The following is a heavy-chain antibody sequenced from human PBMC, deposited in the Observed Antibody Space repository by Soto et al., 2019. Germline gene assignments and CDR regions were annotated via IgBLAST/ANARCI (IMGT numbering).Heavy chain of an antibody. CDR3: ARDREYSSGWYDDYYYMDV. CDR1: GFTFSSYW. CDR2: IKQDGSEK. V-gene: IGHV3-7*01. Sequence: GGSLRLSCAASGFTFSSYWMSWVRQAPGKGLEWVANIKQDGSEKYYVDSVKGRFTISRDNAKNSLYLQMNSLRAEDTAVYYCARDREYSSGWYDDYYYMDVWGKGTTVTVSS. J-gene: IGHJ6*03. D-gene: IGHD6-19*01.